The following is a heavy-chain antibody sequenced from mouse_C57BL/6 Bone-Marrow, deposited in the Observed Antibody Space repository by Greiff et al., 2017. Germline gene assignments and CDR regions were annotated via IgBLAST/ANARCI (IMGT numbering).Heavy chain of an antibody. Sequence: EVKLVESGGGLVQPGGSMKLSCVASGFTFSNYWMNWVRQSPEKGLEWVAQIRLKSDNYATHYAESVKGRFTIARYDSRSSVYLQMNNLSAEDTGICYCTGLWGWYFNVGGTGTTVTVSS. CDR1: GFTFSNYW. CDR2: IRLKSDNYAT. J-gene: IGHJ1*03. V-gene: IGHV6-3*01. D-gene: IGHD1-1*02. CDR3: TGLWGWYFNV.